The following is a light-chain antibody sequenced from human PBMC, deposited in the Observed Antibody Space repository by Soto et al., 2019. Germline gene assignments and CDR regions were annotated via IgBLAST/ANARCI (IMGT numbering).Light chain of an antibody. CDR3: QQYYDYPQT. V-gene: IGKV1-8*01. CDR1: EDINNY. Sequence: AIRMTQSPSSFSASAGDRVTITCRASEDINNYLAWYQQKPGRAPKLLIYAASTLQRGVPSRFSGSGSGTDFTLTVSSLQSEDFATYYCQQYYDYPQTFGGGTKVEIK. J-gene: IGKJ4*01. CDR2: AAS.